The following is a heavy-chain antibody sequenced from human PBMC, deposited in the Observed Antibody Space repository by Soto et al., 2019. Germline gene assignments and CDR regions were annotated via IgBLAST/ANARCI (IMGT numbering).Heavy chain of an antibody. J-gene: IGHJ5*02. CDR3: ARDLPDAKGWFDP. CDR1: GFTVSHTY. D-gene: IGHD2-2*01. CDR2: IYTAGGT. V-gene: IGHV3-53*02. Sequence: EVQLVETGGGWLQPGGSLRLSCAASGFTVSHTYMTWVRQPPGKGLEFVSVIYTAGGTNYADSVKGRFIISRDNSKNTLYLQMNSLRAEDTAVYYCARDLPDAKGWFDPWRQGTLVTVSS.